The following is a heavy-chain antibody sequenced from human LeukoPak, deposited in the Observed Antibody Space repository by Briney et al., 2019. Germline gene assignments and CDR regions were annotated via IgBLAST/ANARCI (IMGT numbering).Heavy chain of an antibody. Sequence: PGGSLRLSCAASGFTFRSYAMPWVRQAPGKGLEWVAVISYDGSNIYYADSVKGRFTISRDNSKNTLYLQMNSLRTEDTAVYYCARDFTTYQMLSVDYWGQGTLVTVSS. D-gene: IGHD2-2*01. V-gene: IGHV3-30-3*01. CDR3: ARDFTTYQMLSVDY. J-gene: IGHJ4*02. CDR1: GFTFRSYA. CDR2: ISYDGSNI.